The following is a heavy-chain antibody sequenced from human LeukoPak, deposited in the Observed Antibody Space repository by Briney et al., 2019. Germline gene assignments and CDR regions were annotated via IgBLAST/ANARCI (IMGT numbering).Heavy chain of an antibody. CDR2: INHSGST. CDR3: ARDRELSY. V-gene: IGHV4-34*01. Sequence: SETLSLTCAVYGGSFSGYYWSWIRQPPGKGLEWIGEINHSGSTSYNPSLKSRDAISVDTSKNQFSLKLSSVTAADTAVYYCARDRELSYWGQGTLVTVSS. D-gene: IGHD1-7*01. CDR1: GGSFSGYY. J-gene: IGHJ4*02.